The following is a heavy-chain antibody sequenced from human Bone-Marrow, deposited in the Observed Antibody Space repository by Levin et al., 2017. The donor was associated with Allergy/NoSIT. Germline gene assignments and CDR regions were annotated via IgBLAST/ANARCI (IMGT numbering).Heavy chain of an antibody. Sequence: SETLSLTCTVSGGSVNSKSNYWNWIRQPPGRGLEWIGYIYYSGSTNYNPSLKSRVTMSVDTSKSQFSLKLSSVTAADTAVYYCARETRTTSNWFDPWGQGTLVTVSS. CDR3: ARETRTTSNWFDP. V-gene: IGHV4-61*01. CDR1: GGSVNSKSNY. J-gene: IGHJ5*02. CDR2: IYYSGST. D-gene: IGHD1-1*01.